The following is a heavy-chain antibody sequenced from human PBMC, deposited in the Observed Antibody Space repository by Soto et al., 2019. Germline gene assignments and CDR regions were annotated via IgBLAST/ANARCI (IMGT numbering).Heavy chain of an antibody. Sequence: GGSLRLSCAASGFTLSSYWMSWVRQAPGKGLEWVANIKQDGSEKYYVDSVKGRFTISRDNAKNSLYLQMNSLRAEDTAVYYCARDRYYDFWSGYPYYMDVWGQGTTVTVSS. V-gene: IGHV3-7*01. CDR3: ARDRYYDFWSGYPYYMDV. D-gene: IGHD3-3*01. J-gene: IGHJ6*03. CDR2: IKQDGSEK. CDR1: GFTLSSYW.